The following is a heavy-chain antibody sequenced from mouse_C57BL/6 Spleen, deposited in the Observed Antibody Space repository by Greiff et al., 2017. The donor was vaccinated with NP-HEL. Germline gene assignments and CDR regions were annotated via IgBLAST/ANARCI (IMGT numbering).Heavy chain of an antibody. V-gene: IGHV3-1*01. CDR2: ISYSGST. CDR1: GYSITSGYD. CDR3: ARGDWDYAMDY. D-gene: IGHD4-1*01. Sequence: EVQGVESGPGMVKPSQSLSLTCTVTGYSITSGYDWHWIRHFPGNKLEWMGYISYSGSTNYNPSLKSRISITHDTSKNHFFLKLNSVTTEDTATYYCARGDWDYAMDYWGQGTSVTVSS. J-gene: IGHJ4*01.